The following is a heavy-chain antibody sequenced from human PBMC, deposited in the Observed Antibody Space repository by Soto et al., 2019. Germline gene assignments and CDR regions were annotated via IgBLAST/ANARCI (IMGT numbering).Heavy chain of an antibody. CDR3: ASRGIAAANDY. CDR1: GGSFSGYY. V-gene: IGHV4-34*01. J-gene: IGHJ4*02. Sequence: PSETLSLTCAVYGGSFSGYYWSWIRQPPGKGLEWIGEINHSGSTNYNPSLKSRVTISVDTSKNQSSLKLSSVTAADTAVYYCASRGIAAANDYWGQGTLVTVS. CDR2: INHSGST. D-gene: IGHD6-13*01.